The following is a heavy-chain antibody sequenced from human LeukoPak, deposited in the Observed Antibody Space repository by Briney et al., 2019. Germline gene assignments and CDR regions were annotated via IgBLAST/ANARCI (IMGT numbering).Heavy chain of an antibody. Sequence: GGSLRLSCAASGFTFSTFAMHWVRLSPEKGLEWVSSISSSSSYIYYADSVKGRFTISRDNAKNSLYLQMNSLRVEDTAVYYCARNLRAVGWFDPWGQGTLVTVSS. J-gene: IGHJ5*02. D-gene: IGHD4-17*01. CDR1: GFTFSTFA. CDR3: ARNLRAVGWFDP. V-gene: IGHV3-21*01. CDR2: ISSSSSYI.